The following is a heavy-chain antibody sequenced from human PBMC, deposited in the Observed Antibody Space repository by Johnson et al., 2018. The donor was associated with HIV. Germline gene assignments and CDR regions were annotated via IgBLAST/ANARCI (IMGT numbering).Heavy chain of an antibody. J-gene: IGHJ3*02. Sequence: VQLLESGGGLIQPGGSLRLSCAASGFTFSDYYMSWIRQAPGKGLEWVSYISTSGSSIYYADSVKGRFTISRDNAKKSLFLQMNSLKTEDTAVYFWPTDYQQLAAAFAIWGQGTMVTVSS. CDR1: GFTFSDYY. CDR2: ISTSGSSI. V-gene: IGHV3-11*01. CDR3: PTDYQQLAAAFAI. D-gene: IGHD6-13*01.